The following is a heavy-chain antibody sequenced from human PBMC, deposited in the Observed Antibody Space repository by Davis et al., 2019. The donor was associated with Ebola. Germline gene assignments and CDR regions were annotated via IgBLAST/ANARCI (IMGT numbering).Heavy chain of an antibody. CDR3: ARGRRYFDWLSAYYFDY. Sequence: PLETLSLTCTVSGGSISSYYWSWIRQPPGKGLEWIGYIYYSGSTNYNPSLKSRVTISVDTSKNQFSLKLSSVTAADTAVYYCARGRRYFDWLSAYYFDYWGQGTLVTVSS. V-gene: IGHV4-59*01. CDR2: IYYSGST. CDR1: GGSISSYY. J-gene: IGHJ4*02. D-gene: IGHD3-9*01.